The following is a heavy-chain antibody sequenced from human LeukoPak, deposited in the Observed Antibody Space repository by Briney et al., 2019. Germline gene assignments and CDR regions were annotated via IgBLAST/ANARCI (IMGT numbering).Heavy chain of an antibody. CDR3: SRAYDSSGYYYIDY. Sequence: GGSLKLSCAASGFTLSDSTVHWVRQASGKGLEWVGRIRSKAKSFATAYAASLEGRFTISRDDSKNTACLQMNSLKTEDTAVYYCSRAYDSSGYYYIDYWGQGILVTVSS. V-gene: IGHV3-73*01. J-gene: IGHJ4*02. D-gene: IGHD3-22*01. CDR1: GFTLSDST. CDR2: IRSKAKSFAT.